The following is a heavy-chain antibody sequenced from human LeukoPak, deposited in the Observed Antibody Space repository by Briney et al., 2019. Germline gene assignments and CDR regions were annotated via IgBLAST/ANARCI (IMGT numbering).Heavy chain of an antibody. CDR3: ARDRVVVPAANAFDI. CDR1: GGSISSGSYY. Sequence: SETLSLTCTVSGGSISSGSYYWSWIRQPAGKGLEWIVRIYTSGSTNYNPSPKSRVTISVDTSKNQFSLKLSSVTAADTAVYYCARDRVVVPAANAFDIWGQGTMVTVSS. J-gene: IGHJ3*02. CDR2: IYTSGST. D-gene: IGHD2-2*01. V-gene: IGHV4-61*02.